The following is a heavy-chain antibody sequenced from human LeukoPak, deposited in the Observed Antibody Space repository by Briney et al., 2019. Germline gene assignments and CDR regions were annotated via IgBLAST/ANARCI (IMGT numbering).Heavy chain of an antibody. J-gene: IGHJ4*02. CDR2: IKQDGSEK. Sequence: PGGSLRLSCAASGFTFSRYWMSWVRQAPEKGLEWVANIKQDGSEKYYVDSVKGRFTISRDNAKNSLYLQMNSLRAEDTAVYYCARSVRGGIAEGPIDYWGQGTLVTVSS. D-gene: IGHD3-10*01. V-gene: IGHV3-7*05. CDR1: GFTFSRYW. CDR3: ARSVRGGIAEGPIDY.